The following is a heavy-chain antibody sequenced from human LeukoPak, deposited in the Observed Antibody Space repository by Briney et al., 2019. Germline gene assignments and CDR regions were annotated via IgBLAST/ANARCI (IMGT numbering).Heavy chain of an antibody. CDR2: ISSSGSTI. J-gene: IGHJ4*02. D-gene: IGHD3-10*01. Sequence: PGGSLRLSCAASGFTFSSYEMNWVRQAPGKGLEWVSYISSSGSTIYYADSVKGRFTISRDNAKNSLYLQMNSLRAEDTAVYYCATTRPITMVRGVIIGGWGQGTLVTVSS. V-gene: IGHV3-48*03. CDR1: GFTFSSYE. CDR3: ATTRPITMVRGVIIGG.